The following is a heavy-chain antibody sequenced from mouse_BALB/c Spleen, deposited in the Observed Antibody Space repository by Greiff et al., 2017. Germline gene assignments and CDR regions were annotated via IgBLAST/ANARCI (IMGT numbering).Heavy chain of an antibody. V-gene: IGHV5-6-5*01. CDR1: GFTFSSYA. J-gene: IGHJ2*01. CDR3: AREGPHLLWRGDY. D-gene: IGHD2-1*01. CDR2: ISSGGST. Sequence: EVKLMESGGGLVKPGGSLKLSCAASGFTFSSYAMSWVRQTPEKRLEWVASISSGGSTYYPDSVKGRFTISRDNARNILYLQMSSLRSEDTAMYYCAREGPHLLWRGDYWGQGTTLTVSS.